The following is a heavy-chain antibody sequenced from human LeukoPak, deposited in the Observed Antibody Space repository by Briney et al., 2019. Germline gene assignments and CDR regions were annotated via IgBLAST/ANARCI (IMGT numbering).Heavy chain of an antibody. CDR1: GYSFTSYW. V-gene: IGHV5-51*01. CDR2: IYPGDSDT. J-gene: IGHJ4*02. CDR3: ASSTTVTTHFFDF. Sequence: GESLKISCKGSGYSFTSYWIGWVRQMPGKGLEWMGIIYPGDSDTRYSPSFQGQVTISADKSIRTAYLQWSSLKASDTAMYFCASSTTVTTHFFDFWGQGTLVTVSS. D-gene: IGHD4-17*01.